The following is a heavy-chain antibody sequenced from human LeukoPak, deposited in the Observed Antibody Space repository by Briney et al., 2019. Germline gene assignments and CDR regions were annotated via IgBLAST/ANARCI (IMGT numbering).Heavy chain of an antibody. CDR1: GGSISSYY. D-gene: IGHD6-19*01. CDR3: ARDLLPNSGPRGGYYMDV. J-gene: IGHJ6*03. CDR2: IYTSGST. V-gene: IGHV4-4*07. Sequence: SETLSLTCTVSGGSISSYYWSWVRQPAGKGLEWIGRIYTSGSTNYNPSLKSRVTMSVDTSKNQFSLKLSSVTAADTAVYYCARDLLPNSGPRGGYYMDVWGKGTTVTVSS.